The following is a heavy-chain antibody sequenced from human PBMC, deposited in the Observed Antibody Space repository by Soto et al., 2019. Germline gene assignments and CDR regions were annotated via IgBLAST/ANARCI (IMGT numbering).Heavy chain of an antibody. CDR3: AYEHPYHYYGMYV. J-gene: IGHJ6*02. V-gene: IGHV5-51*01. CDR1: GESLTSYW. D-gene: IGHD2-21*01. CDR2: IYPGDSDT. Sequence: GGSLKISCRGSGESLTSYWIGWVRQMPGKGLEWMGIIYPGDSDTRYSPSFQGQVTISADKSISTAYLQWSSLKASDTAMYYCAYEHPYHYYGMYVCGQATTVSVS.